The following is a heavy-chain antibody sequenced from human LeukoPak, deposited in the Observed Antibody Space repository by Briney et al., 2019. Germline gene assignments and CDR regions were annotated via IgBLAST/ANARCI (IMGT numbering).Heavy chain of an antibody. CDR1: GGSISSGSYY. J-gene: IGHJ3*02. CDR3: AREVTIFGVVTDDAFDI. CDR2: IYTSGST. D-gene: IGHD3-3*01. V-gene: IGHV4-61*02. Sequence: PSQTLSLTCTVSGGSISSGSYYWSWIRQPAGKGLEWIGRIYTSGSTNYNPPLKSRVTISVDTSKNQFSLNQSSVTAADTAVYYCAREVTIFGVVTDDAFDIWGQGTMVTVSS.